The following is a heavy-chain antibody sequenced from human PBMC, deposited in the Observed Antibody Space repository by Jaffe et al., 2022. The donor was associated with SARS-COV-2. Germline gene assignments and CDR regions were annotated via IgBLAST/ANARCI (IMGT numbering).Heavy chain of an antibody. CDR3: AREGIAAAGTFANGMDV. Sequence: EVQLVESGGGLVKPGGSLRLSCAASGFTFSSYSMNWVRQAPGKGLEWVSSISSSSSYIYYADSVKGRFTISRDNAKNSLYLQMNSLRAEDTAVYYCAREGIAAAGTFANGMDVWGQGTTVTVSS. CDR1: GFTFSSYS. D-gene: IGHD6-13*01. J-gene: IGHJ6*02. CDR2: ISSSSSYI. V-gene: IGHV3-21*01.